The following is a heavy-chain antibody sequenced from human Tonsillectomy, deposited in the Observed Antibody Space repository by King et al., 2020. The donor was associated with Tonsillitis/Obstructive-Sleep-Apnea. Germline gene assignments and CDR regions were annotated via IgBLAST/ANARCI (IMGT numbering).Heavy chain of an antibody. CDR2: IKQDGSEK. D-gene: IGHD4-11*01. J-gene: IGHJ4*02. CDR1: GFTFSSYW. Sequence: VQLVESGGGLVQPGGSLRLSCAASGFTFSSYWMSWVRQAPGKGLEWVAIIKQDGSEKYYVDSVKGRFTISRDNAKNSLYLQMNSLRAEDTALYYCARVAGASIYSNYPFDYWGQGTLVTVSS. CDR3: ARVAGASIYSNYPFDY. V-gene: IGHV3-7*01.